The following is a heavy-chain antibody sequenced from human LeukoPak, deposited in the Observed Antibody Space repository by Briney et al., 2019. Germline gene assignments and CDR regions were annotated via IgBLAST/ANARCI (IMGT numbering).Heavy chain of an antibody. CDR2: INSDGSTT. J-gene: IGHJ3*02. V-gene: IGHV3-74*01. CDR1: GFTFSSYW. D-gene: IGHD3-10*01. CDR3: ARDHGVRGLISHDAFGI. Sequence: PGGSLRLSCAASGFTFSSYWMHWVRQGSGKGLVWVSRINSDGSTTSYADSVKGRFTISRDNAKNTLYLQMNSLRAEDTAVYYCARDHGVRGLISHDAFGIWGQGAMGTVSS.